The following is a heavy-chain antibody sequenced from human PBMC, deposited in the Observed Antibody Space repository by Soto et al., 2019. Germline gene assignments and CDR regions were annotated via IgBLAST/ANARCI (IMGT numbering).Heavy chain of an antibody. Sequence: SETLSLTCTVSGGSMRSYCWNWIRQPPGKRLEWIGCIYDSGTTKYNPSLKSRVTISVDTSKNQFSLKLSSVTVADTSVYYCARLSTTVTTSEFDYWGQGILVTVSS. J-gene: IGHJ4*02. V-gene: IGHV4-59*08. D-gene: IGHD4-17*01. CDR3: ARLSTTVTTSEFDY. CDR1: GGSMRSYC. CDR2: IYDSGTT.